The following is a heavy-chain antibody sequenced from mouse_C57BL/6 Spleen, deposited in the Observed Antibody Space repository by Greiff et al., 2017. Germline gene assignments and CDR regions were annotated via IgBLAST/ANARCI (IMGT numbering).Heavy chain of an antibody. J-gene: IGHJ3*01. CDR3: ASWDYGSFAY. CDR1: GYSITSGYY. CDR2: ISYDGSN. Sequence: VQLKESGPGLVKPSQSLSLTCSVTGYSITSGYYWNWIRQFPGNKLEWMGYISYDGSNNYNPSLKNRISITRDTSKNQFFLKLNSVTTEDTATYYCASWDYGSFAYWGQGTLVTVSA. V-gene: IGHV3-6*01. D-gene: IGHD2-2*01.